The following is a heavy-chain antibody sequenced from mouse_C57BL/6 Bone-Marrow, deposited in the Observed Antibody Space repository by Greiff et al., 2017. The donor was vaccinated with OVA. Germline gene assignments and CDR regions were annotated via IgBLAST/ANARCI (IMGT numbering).Heavy chain of an antibody. CDR3: ASFGNPYYYAMDY. V-gene: IGHV1-64*01. CDR1: GYTFTSYW. Sequence: QVHVKQPGAELVKPGASVKLSCKASGYTFTSYWMHWVKQRPGQGLEWIGMIHPNSGSTNYNEKFKSKATLTVDKSSSTAYMQLSSLTSEDSAVYYCASFGNPYYYAMDYWGQGTSVTVSS. J-gene: IGHJ4*01. CDR2: IHPNSGST. D-gene: IGHD2-1*01.